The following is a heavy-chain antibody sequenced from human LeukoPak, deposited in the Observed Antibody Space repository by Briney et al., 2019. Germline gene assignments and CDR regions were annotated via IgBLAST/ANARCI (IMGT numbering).Heavy chain of an antibody. Sequence: GGSLRLSCAASGFTFDDYAMHWVRQAPGKGLEWVSGISWNSGSIGYADSVKGRFTISRDNAKNSLYLQMNSLRAEDTAVYYCAELGITMIGGVWGKGTTVTISS. J-gene: IGHJ6*04. CDR1: GFTFDDYA. V-gene: IGHV3-9*01. CDR3: AELGITMIGGV. D-gene: IGHD3-10*02. CDR2: ISWNSGSI.